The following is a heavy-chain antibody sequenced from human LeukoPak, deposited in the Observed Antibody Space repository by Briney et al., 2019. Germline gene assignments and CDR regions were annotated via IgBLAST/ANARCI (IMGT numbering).Heavy chain of an antibody. D-gene: IGHD6-19*01. CDR3: ASPRGWRGYGAYEI. Sequence: PGGSLRLSCAASGFTFSSYWMSWIRQAPGKGLEWVANINQNEREIYYADSVKGRFTISRDNAENSLFLQLNSLRAEDTAVYFCASPRGWRGYGAYEIWGQGTMVTVSS. CDR1: GFTFSSYW. J-gene: IGHJ3*02. CDR2: INQNEREI. V-gene: IGHV3-7*05.